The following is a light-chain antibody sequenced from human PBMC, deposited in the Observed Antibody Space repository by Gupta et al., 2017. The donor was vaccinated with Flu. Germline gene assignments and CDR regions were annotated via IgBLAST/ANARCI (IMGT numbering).Light chain of an antibody. CDR1: QSIGTI. CDR3: LHDTNWPLR. Sequence: VMTQSPATLSVSPGERATLSCRASQSIGTILAWYQQQPGRAPRLLIYGASTRASGIPARFSGSGSGTEFTLTISSLQSEDFAVYYCLHDTNWPLRFGQGTRLEIK. V-gene: IGKV3D-15*01. J-gene: IGKJ5*01. CDR2: GAS.